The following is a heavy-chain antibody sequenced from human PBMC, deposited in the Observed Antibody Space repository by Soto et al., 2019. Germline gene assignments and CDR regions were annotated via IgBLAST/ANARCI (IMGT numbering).Heavy chain of an antibody. V-gene: IGHV4-59*01. CDR2: IYYSGST. CDR1: GGSIGSYY. J-gene: IGHJ5*02. Sequence: SETLSLTCTVSGGSIGSYYWSWIRQPPGKGLEWIGYIYYSGSTNYNPSLKRRVTISVDTSKNQFALKLSSVNAADTAVYYCARFYRRAVAGIRWFEPWGQGTLVNVSS. CDR3: ARFYRRAVAGIRWFEP. D-gene: IGHD6-19*01.